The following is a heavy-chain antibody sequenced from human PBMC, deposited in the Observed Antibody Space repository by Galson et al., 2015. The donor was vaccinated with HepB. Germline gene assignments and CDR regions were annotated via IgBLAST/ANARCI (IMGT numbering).Heavy chain of an antibody. CDR2: ISSNGGST. J-gene: IGHJ2*01. Sequence: SLRLSCAASGFTFSSYAMHWVRQAPGKGLEYVSAISSNGGSTYYANSVKGRFTISRDNSKNTLYLQMGSLRAEDMAVYYCAREAAYCGGDCYSHWYFDLWGRGTLVTVSS. V-gene: IGHV3-64*01. CDR1: GFTFSSYA. D-gene: IGHD2-21*02. CDR3: AREAAYCGGDCYSHWYFDL.